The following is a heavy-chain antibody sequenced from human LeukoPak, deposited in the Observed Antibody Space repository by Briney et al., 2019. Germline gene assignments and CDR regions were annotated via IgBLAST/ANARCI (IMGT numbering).Heavy chain of an antibody. CDR1: GYTLTELS. D-gene: IGHD6-19*01. Sequence: GASVKVSCKVSGYTLTELSMHWVRQAPGKGLEWMGGFDPEDGETIYAQKFQGRVTMTRDTSISTAYMELSRLRSDDTAVYYCARDPPYSSGYQGLDYWGQGTLVTVSS. V-gene: IGHV1-24*01. CDR3: ARDPPYSSGYQGLDY. J-gene: IGHJ4*02. CDR2: FDPEDGET.